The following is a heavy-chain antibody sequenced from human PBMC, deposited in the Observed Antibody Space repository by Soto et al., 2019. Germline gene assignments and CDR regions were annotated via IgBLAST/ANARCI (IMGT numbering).Heavy chain of an antibody. D-gene: IGHD6-13*01. V-gene: IGHV4-39*01. CDR3: ARQQQLVKVYYYYYGMDV. J-gene: IGHJ6*02. CDR2: IYYSGST. CDR1: GGSISSSGCY. Sequence: PSETLSLTCTVSGGSISSSGCYWGWIRQPPGKGLEWIGSIYYSGSTYYSPSLKSRVTISVDTSKNQFSLKLSSVTAADTAVYYCARQQQLVKVYYYYYGMDVWGQGTTLTVSS.